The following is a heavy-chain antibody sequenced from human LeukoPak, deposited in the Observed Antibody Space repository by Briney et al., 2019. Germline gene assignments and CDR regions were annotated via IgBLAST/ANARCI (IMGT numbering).Heavy chain of an antibody. J-gene: IGHJ4*02. Sequence: ASVKVSCKASGYTFTDYYMHWVRQAPGQGLEWMGWINPNSGGTNYAQRFQGRVTMTRDTSITTAYMELSRLRSDDTAVYYCARTSDPRDYFDYWGQGTLVIVSS. CDR3: ARTSDPRDYFDY. CDR1: GYTFTDYY. CDR2: INPNSGGT. V-gene: IGHV1-2*02.